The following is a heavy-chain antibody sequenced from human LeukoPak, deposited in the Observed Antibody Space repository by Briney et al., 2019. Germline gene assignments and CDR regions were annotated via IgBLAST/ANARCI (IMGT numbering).Heavy chain of an antibody. CDR2: ISSSGSTI. Sequence: GGSLRLSCAASGFTFSSYEMNWVRQAPGKGLEWVSYISSSGSTIYYADSVKGRFTISRDNAKNSLYLQMNSLRAEDTAVYYCARDVDGSGSYVYFQHWGQGTLVTVSS. CDR1: GFTFSSYE. V-gene: IGHV3-48*03. CDR3: ARDVDGSGSYVYFQH. D-gene: IGHD3-10*01. J-gene: IGHJ1*01.